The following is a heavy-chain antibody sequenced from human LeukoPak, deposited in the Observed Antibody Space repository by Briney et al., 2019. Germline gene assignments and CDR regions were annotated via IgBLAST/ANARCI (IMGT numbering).Heavy chain of an antibody. D-gene: IGHD2-15*01. J-gene: IGHJ6*02. CDR3: AREVAHYGMDV. V-gene: IGHV4-59*01. CDR1: GGSISSYY. CDR2: IYYSGST. Sequence: PSETLSLTCTVSGGSISSYYWSWIRQPPGKGLEWIGYIYYSGSTNYNPSLKSRVTISVDTSKNQFSLKLSSVTAADTAVYYCAREVAHYGMDVWGQGTTVTVSS.